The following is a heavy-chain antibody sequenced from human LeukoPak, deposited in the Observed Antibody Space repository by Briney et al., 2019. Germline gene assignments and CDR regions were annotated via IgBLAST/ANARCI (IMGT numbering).Heavy chain of an antibody. CDR1: GYSFAIYW. D-gene: IGHD2-8*02. CDR2: IDPSDSYT. V-gene: IGHV5-10-1*01. Sequence: GESLKISCKGSGYSFAIYWISWVRQMPGKGLVWMGRIDPSDSYTNYSPSFQGHVTISVDKSISTAYLQWSSLKASDTAMYYCARRVSGGNFFDFWGQGTLVAVSS. CDR3: ARRVSGGNFFDF. J-gene: IGHJ4*02.